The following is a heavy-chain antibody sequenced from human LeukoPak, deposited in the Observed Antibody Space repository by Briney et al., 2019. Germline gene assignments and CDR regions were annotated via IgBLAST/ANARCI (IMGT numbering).Heavy chain of an antibody. CDR2: ISYDGSNK. CDR1: GFTFSSYA. V-gene: IGHV3-30-3*01. Sequence: GGSLRLSCAASGFTFSSYAMHWVRQAPGKGLEWVAVISYDGSNKYYADSVKGRFTISRDNSKNTLYLQMNSLRAEDTAVYYCARGMTTVTPRGNYWGQGTLVTVSS. CDR3: ARGMTTVTPRGNY. D-gene: IGHD4-17*01. J-gene: IGHJ4*02.